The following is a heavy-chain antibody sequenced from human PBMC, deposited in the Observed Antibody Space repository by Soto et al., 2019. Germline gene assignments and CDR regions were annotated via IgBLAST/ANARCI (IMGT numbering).Heavy chain of an antibody. CDR2: ISGSGGST. D-gene: IGHD3-22*01. CDR1: GFTFSSYA. V-gene: IGHV3-23*01. CDR3: AKDRYYYDSSGYYWLPGDY. J-gene: IGHJ4*02. Sequence: GSLRLSCAASGFTFSSYAMSWVRQAPGKGLEWVSAISGSGGSTYYADSVKGRFTISRDNSKNTLYLQMNSLRAEDTAVYYCAKDRYYYDSSGYYWLPGDYWGQGTLVTVSS.